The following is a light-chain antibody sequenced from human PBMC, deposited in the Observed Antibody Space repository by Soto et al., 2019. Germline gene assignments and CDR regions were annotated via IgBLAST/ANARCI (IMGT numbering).Light chain of an antibody. J-gene: IGKJ5*01. CDR3: QQLYTLPFT. V-gene: IGKV1-9*01. Sequence: DIQLTQSPSLLSASIGDRVTITCRASHDISTFLAWYQQKPGKAPKLVIYEASTLQSGVPSRFSGSGSGTEFTLTISGLLPEDFAAYHCQQLYTLPFTFGQGTRL. CDR1: HDISTF. CDR2: EAS.